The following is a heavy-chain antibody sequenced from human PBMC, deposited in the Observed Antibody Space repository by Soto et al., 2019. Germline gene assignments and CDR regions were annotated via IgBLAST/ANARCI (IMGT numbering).Heavy chain of an antibody. CDR3: TREDPLAPGTLDY. Sequence: GGSLRLFCAASGFTFSDHYMDWVRQAPGKGLEWVGRIRNKANRYTTEYAASVKGRFTISRDDSRNSLYLQMNSLQTEDTAVYYCTREDPLAPGTLDYWGQGALVTVSS. V-gene: IGHV3-72*01. CDR1: GFTFSDHY. J-gene: IGHJ4*01. D-gene: IGHD6-13*01. CDR2: IRNKANRYTT.